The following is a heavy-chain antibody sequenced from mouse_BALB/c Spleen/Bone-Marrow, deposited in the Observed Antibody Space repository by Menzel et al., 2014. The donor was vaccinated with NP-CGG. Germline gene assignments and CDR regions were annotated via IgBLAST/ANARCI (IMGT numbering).Heavy chain of an antibody. V-gene: IGHV2-2*02. CDR2: IWSGGST. D-gene: IGHD2-14*01. CDR3: ARSRYAPLYYLGY. Sequence: VQLQQSGPGLVQPSQSLSITCTVSGFSLTSYGVHWVRQSPGKGLEWLGVIWSGGSTDYNVAFISRLSISKDNSKSQVFFKVNSLQTNDTAIYYCARSRYAPLYYLGYWGQGTTLTVPS. CDR1: GFSLTSYG. J-gene: IGHJ2*01.